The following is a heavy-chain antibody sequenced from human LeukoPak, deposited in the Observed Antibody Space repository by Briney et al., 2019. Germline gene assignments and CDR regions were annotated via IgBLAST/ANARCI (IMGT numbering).Heavy chain of an antibody. CDR2: ISAYNGNT. CDR1: GYTFTSYY. J-gene: IGHJ3*02. Sequence: ASVKVSCKASGYTFTSYYMHWVRQAPGQGLEWMGWISAYNGNTDYAQKLQGRATMTTDTSTNTAFMEMRSLRSDDTAVYYCARGVGSAFDIWGQGTMVTVSS. V-gene: IGHV1-18*01. CDR3: ARGVGSAFDI. D-gene: IGHD2-15*01.